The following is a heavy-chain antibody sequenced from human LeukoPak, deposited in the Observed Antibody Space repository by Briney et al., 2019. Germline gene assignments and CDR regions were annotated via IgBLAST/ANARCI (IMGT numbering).Heavy chain of an antibody. CDR2: ISYSGNYI. CDR3: ARADLRGSSWDYAY. D-gene: IGHD6-13*01. V-gene: IGHV3-30*03. J-gene: IGHJ4*02. CDR1: RFTFSSYG. Sequence: GGSLRLSCAASRFTFSSYGMNWVRQAPGKGLEWVSAISYSGNYIYYADSVKGRFTISRDNAMNSLYLQMNSLRAEDTAVYYCARADLRGSSWDYAYWGQGALVTVSS.